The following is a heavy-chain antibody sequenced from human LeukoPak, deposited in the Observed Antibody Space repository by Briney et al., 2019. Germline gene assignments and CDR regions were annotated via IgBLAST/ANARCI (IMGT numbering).Heavy chain of an antibody. J-gene: IGHJ1*01. V-gene: IGHV3-23*01. CDR3: AKANWVSSADAVV. CDR2: ISNSGGST. CDR1: GFTVSTYA. Sequence: GGSLRLSCAASGFTVSTYAMSWVRQAPGEGLEWVSAISNSGGSTYYADSMKSRFTLSRDESRNTVYLEMNNLRVEDTAVYFCAKANWVSSADAVVWGQGTLVTVSS. D-gene: IGHD2-21*01.